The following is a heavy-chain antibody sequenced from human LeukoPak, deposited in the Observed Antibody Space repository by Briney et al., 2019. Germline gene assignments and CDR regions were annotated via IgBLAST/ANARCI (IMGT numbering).Heavy chain of an antibody. CDR1: GFTFSSYA. J-gene: IGHJ4*02. CDR3: AKEGRWGITMMVVVTPY. V-gene: IGHV3-23*01. D-gene: IGHD3-22*01. CDR2: ISGSGGST. Sequence: GGSLRLSCAASGFTFSSYAMSWVRQAPGKGLEWVSAISGSGGSTYYADSVKGRFTISRDNSKNTLYLQMNSLRAEDTAVYYCAKEGRWGITMMVVVTPYWGQGTLVTVSS.